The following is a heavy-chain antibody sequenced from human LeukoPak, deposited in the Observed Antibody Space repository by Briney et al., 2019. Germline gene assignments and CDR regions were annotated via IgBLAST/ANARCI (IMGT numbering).Heavy chain of an antibody. D-gene: IGHD3-10*01. Sequence: GASVKVSYKVSGYTLTELSMHWVRQAPGKGLEWMGGFGPEDGETIYAQKFQGRVTMTEDTSTDTAYMELSSLRSEDTAVYYCATGLMVRGVLDAFDIWGQGTMVTVSS. J-gene: IGHJ3*02. CDR1: GYTLTELS. CDR2: FGPEDGET. V-gene: IGHV1-24*01. CDR3: ATGLMVRGVLDAFDI.